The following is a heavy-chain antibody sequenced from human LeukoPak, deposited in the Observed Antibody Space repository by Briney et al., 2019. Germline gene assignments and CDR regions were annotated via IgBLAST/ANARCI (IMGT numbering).Heavy chain of an antibody. CDR1: GFTFDDYG. CDR2: IYSGGST. V-gene: IGHV3-53*01. Sequence: GGSLRLSCAASGFTFDDYGMSWVRQAPGKGLEWVSVIYSGGSTYYADSVKGRFTISRDNSKNTVYLQMNSLRAEDTAVYYCARYYYDSSGYPYYFDYWGQGTLVTVSS. CDR3: ARYYYDSSGYPYYFDY. D-gene: IGHD3-22*01. J-gene: IGHJ4*02.